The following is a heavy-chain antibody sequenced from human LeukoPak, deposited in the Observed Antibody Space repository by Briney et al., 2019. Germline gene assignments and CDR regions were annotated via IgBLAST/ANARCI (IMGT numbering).Heavy chain of an antibody. J-gene: IGHJ4*02. D-gene: IGHD2-15*01. V-gene: IGHV3-21*01. Sequence: GGSLRLSCAASGFTFSSYSMNWVRQAPGKGLEWVSSITSSSSYMSYADSVKGRFTISRDNAKNSLYLQMNSLRADDTAVYYCARYCSGDSCYGLIDYWGQGTLVTDSS. CDR2: ITSSSSYM. CDR1: GFTFSSYS. CDR3: ARYCSGDSCYGLIDY.